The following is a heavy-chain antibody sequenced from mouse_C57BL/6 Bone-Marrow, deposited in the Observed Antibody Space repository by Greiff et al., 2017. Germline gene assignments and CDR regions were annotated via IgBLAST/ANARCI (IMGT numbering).Heavy chain of an antibody. J-gene: IGHJ2*01. CDR2: ISSGSSTI. CDR1: GFTFSDYG. CDR3: ARETPFDY. Sequence: DVKLVESGGGLVKPGGSLKLSCAASGFTFSDYGMHWVRQAPEKGLEWVAYISSGSSTIYYADTVKGRFTISRDNAKNTLFLQMTSLRSEDTAVYYCARETPFDYWGQGTTLTVSS. V-gene: IGHV5-17*01.